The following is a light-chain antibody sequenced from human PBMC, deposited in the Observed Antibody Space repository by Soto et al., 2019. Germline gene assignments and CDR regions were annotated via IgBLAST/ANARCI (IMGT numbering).Light chain of an antibody. V-gene: IGKV3-20*01. J-gene: IGKJ2*01. CDR3: QQYGTSPRT. CDR2: GAS. CDR1: QSVSSTY. Sequence: EIVLTQSPGTLSLSPGERATFSCRASQSVSSTYLAWYQQKPGQAPRLLIYGASSRATGIPDRFSGSGSGTEFTLTISRLEPEDFAVYYCQQYGTSPRTFGQGTRLEIK.